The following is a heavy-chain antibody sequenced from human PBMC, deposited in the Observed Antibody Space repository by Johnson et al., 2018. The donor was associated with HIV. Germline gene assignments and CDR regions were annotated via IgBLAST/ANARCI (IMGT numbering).Heavy chain of an antibody. Sequence: VQLVESGGGLVKPGGSLRLSCAGSGFTFSNAWMSWVRQAPGKGLEWVGRIKSKTDGGTTDYAAPVKGRFTISRDDSKNTLYLQMNSLKTEDTAVYYCTTGDSQGVAFDIWGQGTMVTVSS. V-gene: IGHV3-15*01. CDR2: IKSKTDGGTT. CDR3: TTGDSQGVAFDI. CDR1: GFTFSNAW. J-gene: IGHJ3*02. D-gene: IGHD3-10*01.